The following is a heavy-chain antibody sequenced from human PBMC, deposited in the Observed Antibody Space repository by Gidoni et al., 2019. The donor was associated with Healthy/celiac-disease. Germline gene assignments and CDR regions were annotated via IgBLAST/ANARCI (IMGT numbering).Heavy chain of an antibody. CDR2: ISYDGSNK. CDR3: ARDLPDCSSTSCYSAFDI. J-gene: IGHJ3*02. Sequence: GGVVQPGRSLRLSCAASGFTFSSYAMHWVRQAPGKGLEWMAVISYDGSNKYYADSVKGRFTISRDNSKNTLYLQMNSLRAEDTAVYYCARDLPDCSSTSCYSAFDIWGQGTMVTVSS. CDR1: GFTFSSYA. V-gene: IGHV3-30-3*01. D-gene: IGHD2-2*02.